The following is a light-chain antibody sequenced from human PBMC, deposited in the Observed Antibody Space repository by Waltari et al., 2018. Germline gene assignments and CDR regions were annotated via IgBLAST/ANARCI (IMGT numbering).Light chain of an antibody. V-gene: IGKV1-39*01. CDR1: QTISRF. CDR2: AAS. Sequence: DIQKTQSPSSLSASVGDRVTITCRASQTISRFLNWYQQKPGKAPNLLIYAASTLQSGVPSRFSGSGSGTDFTLTISSLHPEDFATYYCQQTYNAPLTFGGGTEVEIK. CDR3: QQTYNAPLT. J-gene: IGKJ4*01.